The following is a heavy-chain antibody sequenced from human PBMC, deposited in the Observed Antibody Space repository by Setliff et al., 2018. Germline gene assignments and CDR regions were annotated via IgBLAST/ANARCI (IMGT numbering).Heavy chain of an antibody. V-gene: IGHV7-4-1*02. CDR2: INTNTGNP. D-gene: IGHD3-10*01. Sequence: GASVKVSCKASGYMFTTYAMSWIRQVPGQGFEWMGWINTNTGNPIYVQGFTGRFVFSLDTSVSTAYLHISGLKAEDTAAYYCARASRFGTVVYKGDYYMDVWGKGTTVTVSS. J-gene: IGHJ6*03. CDR3: ARASRFGTVVYKGDYYMDV. CDR1: GYMFTTYA.